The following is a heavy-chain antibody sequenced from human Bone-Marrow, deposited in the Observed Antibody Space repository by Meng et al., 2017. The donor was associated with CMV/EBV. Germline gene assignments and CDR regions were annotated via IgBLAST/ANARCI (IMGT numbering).Heavy chain of an antibody. D-gene: IGHD2-2*01. Sequence: GESLKISCAASGFTFSSSAMHWVRQAPGKGLEWVAVISYDGSNKYYADSVKGRFTISRDNSTNTLYLQMNSLRAEDTAVYYCAREYQLLPFDYWGQGTLVTVSS. J-gene: IGHJ4*02. V-gene: IGHV3-30*04. CDR2: ISYDGSNK. CDR3: AREYQLLPFDY. CDR1: GFTFSSSA.